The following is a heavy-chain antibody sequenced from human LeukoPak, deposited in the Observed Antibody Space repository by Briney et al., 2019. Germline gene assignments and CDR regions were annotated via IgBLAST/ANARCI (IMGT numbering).Heavy chain of an antibody. J-gene: IGHJ3*02. Sequence: GGSLRLSCAASGFTISSYAMSWVRQAPGKGLEWVSAISGSGGSTYYAASVKGRFTISRDNSKNTLYLQMNSLRAEDTAVYYCAKRTGTTNAFDIWGQGTMVTVSS. CDR1: GFTISSYA. V-gene: IGHV3-23*01. CDR2: ISGSGGST. CDR3: AKRTGTTNAFDI. D-gene: IGHD1-1*01.